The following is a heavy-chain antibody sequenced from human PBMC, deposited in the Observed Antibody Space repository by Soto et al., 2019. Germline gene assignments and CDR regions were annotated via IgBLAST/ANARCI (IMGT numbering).Heavy chain of an antibody. Sequence: QVQLVESGGGVVQPGRSLRLSCAASGFTFSSYDMHWVRQAPGKGLEWVAVISYDGSNKYYADSVKGRFTISRDNSKNTLYLQMNSLRAEDTAVYYCAKDRRDGYNYVDYWGQGTLVTVSS. J-gene: IGHJ4*02. V-gene: IGHV3-30*18. CDR1: GFTFSSYD. CDR3: AKDRRDGYNYVDY. D-gene: IGHD5-12*01. CDR2: ISYDGSNK.